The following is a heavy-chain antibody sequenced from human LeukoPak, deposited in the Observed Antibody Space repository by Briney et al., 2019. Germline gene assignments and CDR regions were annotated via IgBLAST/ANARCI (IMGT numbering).Heavy chain of an antibody. D-gene: IGHD5-24*01. V-gene: IGHV3-11*01. J-gene: IGHJ4*02. CDR3: AKDAGWLQLDF. CDR2: IGKSGSPI. Sequence: PGGSLRLSCAASGFIFSDYYMTWIRQAPGKGLEWVSYIGKSGSPIYYADSVKGRFTISRDNAKDSLYLQMSSLRAEDTAMYYCAKDAGWLQLDFWGQGALVTVSS. CDR1: GFIFSDYY.